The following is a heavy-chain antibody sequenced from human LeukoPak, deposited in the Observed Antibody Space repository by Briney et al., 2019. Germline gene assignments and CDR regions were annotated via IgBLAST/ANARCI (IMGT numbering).Heavy chain of an antibody. D-gene: IGHD3-3*01. CDR2: IYYSGST. J-gene: IGHJ6*02. V-gene: IGHV4-39*01. CDR3: ARSHSRYYDFWSGYYPPYYYYGMDV. CDR1: GGSISSSSYY. Sequence: SETLSLTCTVSGGSISSSSYYWGWIRQPPGKGLEWIGSIYYSGSTYYNPSLKSRVTISVDTSKNQFSLKLSSVTAADTAVYYCARSHSRYYDFWSGYYPPYYYYGMDVWGQGTTVTVSS.